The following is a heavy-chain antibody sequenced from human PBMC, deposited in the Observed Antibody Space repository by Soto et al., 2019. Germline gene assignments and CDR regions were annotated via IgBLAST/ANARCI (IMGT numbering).Heavy chain of an antibody. V-gene: IGHV3-33*01. Sequence: PGGSLRLSCAASGFTFSSYGMHWVRQAPGKGLEWVAVIWYDGSNKYYADSVKGRFTISRDNSKNTLYLQMNSLRAEDTAVYYCARGPVVGATHYDYWGQGTLVTVS. CDR1: GFTFSSYG. D-gene: IGHD1-26*01. CDR3: ARGPVVGATHYDY. CDR2: IWYDGSNK. J-gene: IGHJ4*02.